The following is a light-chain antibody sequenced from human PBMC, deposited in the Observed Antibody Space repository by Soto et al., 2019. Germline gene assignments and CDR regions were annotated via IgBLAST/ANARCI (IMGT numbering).Light chain of an antibody. J-gene: IGLJ3*02. Sequence: QSALTQPASVSGSPGQSITISCTGTSSDVGSYNLVSWFQQHPGKAPQLLIYEVSKRPSGVSNRFSGSKSSNTASLTISRLQAEDEADYFCCSYAGTSWVFGGGTKLTVL. CDR1: SSDVGSYNL. V-gene: IGLV2-23*02. CDR3: CSYAGTSWV. CDR2: EVS.